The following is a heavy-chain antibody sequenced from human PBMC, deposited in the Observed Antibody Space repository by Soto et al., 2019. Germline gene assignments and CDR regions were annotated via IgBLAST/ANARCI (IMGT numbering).Heavy chain of an antibody. Sequence: QVQLVESGGGVVQPGRSLRLSCAASGFTFSSYGMHWVRQAPGKGLEWVAVISYDGSNKYYADSVKGRFTISRDNSKNTLYLQMNSRRAEDTAVYYCAKDQAGYSYGYYYYYGMDVWGQGTTVTVSS. CDR3: AKDQAGYSYGYYYYYGMDV. J-gene: IGHJ6*02. V-gene: IGHV3-30*18. CDR1: GFTFSSYG. CDR2: ISYDGSNK. D-gene: IGHD5-18*01.